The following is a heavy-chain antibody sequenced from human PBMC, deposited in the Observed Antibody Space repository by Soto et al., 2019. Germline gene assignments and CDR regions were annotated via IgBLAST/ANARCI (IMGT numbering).Heavy chain of an antibody. J-gene: IGHJ4*02. CDR2: IWYDGSNK. Sequence: PGGSLRLSCAAFGFTFSSYGMHWVRQAPGKGLEWVAVIWYDGSNKCYADSVKGRFTIARDNSKNTLYLQMNSLRAEDRAVYYSARVAYRYSRSYHPFDYWGPGTLVT. CDR3: ARVAYRYSRSYHPFDY. D-gene: IGHD1-26*01. CDR1: GFTFSSYG. V-gene: IGHV3-33*01.